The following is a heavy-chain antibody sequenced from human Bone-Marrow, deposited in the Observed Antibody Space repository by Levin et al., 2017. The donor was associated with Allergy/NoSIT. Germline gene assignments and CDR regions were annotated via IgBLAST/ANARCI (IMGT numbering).Heavy chain of an antibody. CDR2: ISWNSGSI. CDR3: AKDIISARHLYSSSSPWFDP. Sequence: GGSLRLSCAASGFTFDDYAMHWVRQAPGKGLEWVSGISWNSGSIGYADSVKGRFTISRDNAKNSLYLQMNSLRAEDTALYYCAKDIISARHLYSSSSPWFDPWGQGTLVTVSS. CDR1: GFTFDDYA. D-gene: IGHD6-6*01. J-gene: IGHJ5*02. V-gene: IGHV3-9*01.